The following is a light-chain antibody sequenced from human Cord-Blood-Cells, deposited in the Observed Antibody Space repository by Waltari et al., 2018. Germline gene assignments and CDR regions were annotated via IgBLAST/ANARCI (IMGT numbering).Light chain of an antibody. V-gene: IGLV2-23*01. Sequence: QSALTQPASVSGSPGQSIPFSCTGPPRDVGRYTLVSWYQHLPVKAPKPMIYEGSKRPSGVSNRFSGSKSGNTASLTISGLQAEDEADYYCFSYAGSNLVFGGGTKLTVL. J-gene: IGLJ3*02. CDR3: FSYAGSNLV. CDR2: EGS. CDR1: PRDVGRYTL.